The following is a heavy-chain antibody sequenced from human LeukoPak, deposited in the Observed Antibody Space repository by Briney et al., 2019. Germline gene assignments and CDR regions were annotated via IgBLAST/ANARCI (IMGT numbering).Heavy chain of an antibody. CDR1: GGTFSSYA. V-gene: IGHV1-69*13. Sequence: ASVKVSCKASGGTFSSYAISWVRQAPGQGLEWMGGIIPIFGTANYAQKFQGRVTITADESTSTAYMELSSLRSEDTAVYYCARGPPYDSSGYYSVFDYWGRGTLVTVSS. J-gene: IGHJ4*02. CDR2: IIPIFGTA. CDR3: ARGPPYDSSGYYSVFDY. D-gene: IGHD3-22*01.